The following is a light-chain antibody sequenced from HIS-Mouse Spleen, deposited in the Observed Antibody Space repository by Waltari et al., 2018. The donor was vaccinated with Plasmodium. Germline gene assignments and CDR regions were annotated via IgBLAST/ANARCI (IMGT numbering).Light chain of an antibody. CDR2: DNN. Sequence: QSVLTQPPSVSAAPGQKVTISCSGSSSNIGNNYVSWYQQLPGTPPKLLIYDNNTRPQGCLCRLSGSKAGTSAPLGSTGLQTGDEADYYCGTWDSSLSAGVVFGGGTKLTVL. CDR1: SSNIGNNY. J-gene: IGLJ2*01. V-gene: IGLV1-51*01. CDR3: GTWDSSLSAGVV.